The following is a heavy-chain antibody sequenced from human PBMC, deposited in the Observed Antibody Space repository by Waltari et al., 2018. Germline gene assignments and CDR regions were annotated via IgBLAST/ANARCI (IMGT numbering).Heavy chain of an antibody. J-gene: IGHJ5*02. CDR1: GGTFSSYA. V-gene: IGHV1-69*04. D-gene: IGHD1-20*01. CDR3: ARDNSEYNWNLRSASSWFDP. Sequence: QVQLVQSGAEVKKPGSSVKVSCKASGGTFSSYAISWVRQAPGQGLEWMGGILPILGIANYAQKFQWRVTITADESTSTAYMELSSLGSEDTAVYYCARDNSEYNWNLRSASSWFDPWGQGTLVTVSS. CDR2: ILPILGIA.